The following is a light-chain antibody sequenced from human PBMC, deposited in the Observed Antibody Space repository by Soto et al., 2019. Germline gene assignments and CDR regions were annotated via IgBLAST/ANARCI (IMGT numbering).Light chain of an antibody. CDR1: QSISSY. J-gene: IGKJ5*01. CDR2: AAS. Sequence: DVHMAPWPNSRSASGGGRVPITCWASQSISSYLNWYQQKPGKAPKLLIYAASSLQSGVPSRFSGSGSGTDFTLTISNLQPEDFATYYCPQLNAYPLTFGQGTRLEI. V-gene: IGKV1-39*01. CDR3: PQLNAYPLT.